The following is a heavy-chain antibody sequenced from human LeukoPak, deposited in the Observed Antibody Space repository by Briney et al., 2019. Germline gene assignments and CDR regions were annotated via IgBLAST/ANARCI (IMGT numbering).Heavy chain of an antibody. CDR2: INHSGST. CDR1: GGSFSGYY. V-gene: IGHV4-34*01. Sequence: SETLSLTCAVYGGSFSGYYWSWIRQPPGKGLEWIGEINHSGSTNYNPSLKSRVTISVDTSKNQFSLKLSSVTAADTAVYYCATLGYSSSWYYFDYWGQGTLATVSS. CDR3: ATLGYSSSWYYFDY. D-gene: IGHD6-13*01. J-gene: IGHJ4*02.